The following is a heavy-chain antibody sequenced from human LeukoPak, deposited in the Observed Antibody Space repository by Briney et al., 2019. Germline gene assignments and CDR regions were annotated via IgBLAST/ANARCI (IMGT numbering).Heavy chain of an antibody. V-gene: IGHV3-21*01. CDR2: ISSSSNHV. Sequence: GGSLRLSCAASGFTFSTYSMNWVRQAPGKGLGWVSSISSSSNHVYTADSLNGRFTISRDNAKNSLYLQMSSLRAEDTAVYYCARVSGGHYGSGSYTAEGVWGHGTTVTVSS. CDR3: ARVSGGHYGSGSYTAEGV. CDR1: GFTFSTYS. D-gene: IGHD3-10*01. J-gene: IGHJ6*02.